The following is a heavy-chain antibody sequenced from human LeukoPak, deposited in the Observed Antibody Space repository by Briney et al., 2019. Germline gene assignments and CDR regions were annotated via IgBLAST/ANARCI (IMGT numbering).Heavy chain of an antibody. CDR2: ISYDGSNK. D-gene: IGHD3-22*01. J-gene: IGHJ4*02. CDR1: GFTFSSYG. CDR3: AKERPSSGYFDYFDY. V-gene: IGHV3-30*18. Sequence: GGSLRLSCAASGFTFSSYGMHWVRQAPGKGLEWVAVISYDGSNKYHADSVKGRFTISRDNSKNTLYLQMNSLRAEDTAVYYCAKERPSSGYFDYFDYWGQGTLVTVSS.